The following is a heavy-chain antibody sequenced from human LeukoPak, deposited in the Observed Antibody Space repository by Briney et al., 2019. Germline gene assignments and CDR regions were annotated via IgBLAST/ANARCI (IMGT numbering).Heavy chain of an antibody. D-gene: IGHD3-22*01. J-gene: IGHJ4*02. CDR1: GFTFSSYS. Sequence: KPGGSLRLSCAASGFTFSSYSMNWVRQAPGKGLEWVSSISTSSNYIYYADSVKGRFTISRDNAKNSLYLQMNSLRAEDTAVYYCAENYYDSSGYFGYWGQGTLVTVSS. CDR3: AENYYDSSGYFGY. CDR2: ISTSSNYI. V-gene: IGHV3-21*01.